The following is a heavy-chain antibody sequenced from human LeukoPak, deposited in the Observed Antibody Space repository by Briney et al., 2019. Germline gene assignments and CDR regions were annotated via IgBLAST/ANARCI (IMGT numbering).Heavy chain of an antibody. CDR3: AKRRGLELLYYYYMDV. Sequence: GRSLRLSCAASGFTFSDYGTHWVRQAPGKGLEWVSSISGSGGSTYYADSVKGRFTISRDNSNNTLYLQMNSLRAEDTAVYYCAKRRGLELLYYYYMDVWGKGTTVTVSS. D-gene: IGHD1-7*01. CDR2: ISGSGGST. CDR1: GFTFSDYG. J-gene: IGHJ6*03. V-gene: IGHV3-23*01.